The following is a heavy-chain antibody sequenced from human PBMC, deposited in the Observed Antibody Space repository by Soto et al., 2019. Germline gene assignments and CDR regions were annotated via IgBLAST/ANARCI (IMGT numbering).Heavy chain of an antibody. CDR1: GFTFSSYG. J-gene: IGHJ6*02. CDR3: AKVGIDIVVVVAATNYYGMDV. D-gene: IGHD2-15*01. V-gene: IGHV3-30*18. Sequence: PGGSLRLSCAASGFTFSSYGMHWVRQAPGKGLEWVAVISYDGSNKYYADSVKGRFTISRDNSKNTLYLQMNSLRAEDTAVYYCAKVGIDIVVVVAATNYYGMDVWGQGTTDTVSS. CDR2: ISYDGSNK.